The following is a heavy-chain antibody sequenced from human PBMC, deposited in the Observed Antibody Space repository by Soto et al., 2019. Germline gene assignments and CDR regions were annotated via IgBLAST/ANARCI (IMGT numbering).Heavy chain of an antibody. D-gene: IGHD2-15*01. CDR2: ISAYNGNT. V-gene: IGHV1-18*01. CDR3: AGHRWGCSGGSCYPGNWFDP. J-gene: IGHJ5*02. CDR1: GYTFTSYG. Sequence: QVQLVQSGAEVKKPGASVKVSCKASGYTFTSYGISWVRQAPGQGLEWMGWISAYNGNTNYAQKLQGTVTMTTDTSTSTAYMELRSLRSDVPAVYYCAGHRWGCSGGSCYPGNWFDPWGQGTLVTVSS.